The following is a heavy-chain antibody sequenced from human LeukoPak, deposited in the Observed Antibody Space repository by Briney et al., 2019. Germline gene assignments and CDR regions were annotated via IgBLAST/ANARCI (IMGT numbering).Heavy chain of an antibody. J-gene: IGHJ6*02. Sequence: PSETLSLTCAVSGGSISSGGYSWSWIRQPPGKGLEWIGYIYYSGNTYYNPSLKSRIIISIDTSKNHFSLKLTSVTAADTAVYFCARDCGGHCYPPSYFNYYGMDVWGQGTTVSVSS. D-gene: IGHD2-21*02. CDR2: IYYSGNT. V-gene: IGHV4-31*11. CDR3: ARDCGGHCYPPSYFNYYGMDV. CDR1: GGSISSGGYS.